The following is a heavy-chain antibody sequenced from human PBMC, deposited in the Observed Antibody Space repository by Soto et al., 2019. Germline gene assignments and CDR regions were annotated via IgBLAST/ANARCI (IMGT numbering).Heavy chain of an antibody. CDR1: GDSIGSSTNY. Sequence: SETLSLTCSVSGDSIGSSTNYWGWIRQPPGKGLEWIGTIYHSGNTYYNPTLKSRVAISVDMSKNQFSLRLNSVTAADTAVYYCARHEWLQLWLVTEYWGQGALVTVSS. D-gene: IGHD5-18*01. CDR3: ARHEWLQLWLVTEY. CDR2: IYHSGNT. J-gene: IGHJ4*02. V-gene: IGHV4-39*01.